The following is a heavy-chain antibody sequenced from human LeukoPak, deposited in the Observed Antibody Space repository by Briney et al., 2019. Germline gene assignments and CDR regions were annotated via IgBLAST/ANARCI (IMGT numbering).Heavy chain of an antibody. CDR3: ARVLDVLRYFDWLDY. CDR1: GYTFTGYY. CDR2: INPNSGGT. J-gene: IGHJ4*02. V-gene: IGHV1-2*02. Sequence: ASVKVFCKASGYTFTGYYMHWVRQAPGQGLEWMGWINPNSGGTNYAQKFQGRVTMTRDTSISTAYMELSRLRSDDTAVYYCARVLDVLRYFDWLDYWGQGTLVTVSS. D-gene: IGHD3-9*01.